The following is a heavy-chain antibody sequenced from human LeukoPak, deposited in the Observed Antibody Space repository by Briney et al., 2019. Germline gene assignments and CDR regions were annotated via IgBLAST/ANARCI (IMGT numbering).Heavy chain of an antibody. V-gene: IGHV3-23*01. Sequence: GGSLRLSCAASGFTFSSYAMSWVRQAPGKGLEWVSGISPSGDITYYADSVKGRFTISRDNSKNTVYLQMDSLRFEDAAVYYCAQDLAYINNWGQGTLVTVSS. CDR2: ISPSGDIT. CDR3: AQDLAYINN. J-gene: IGHJ4*02. CDR1: GFTFSSYA. D-gene: IGHD1-1*01.